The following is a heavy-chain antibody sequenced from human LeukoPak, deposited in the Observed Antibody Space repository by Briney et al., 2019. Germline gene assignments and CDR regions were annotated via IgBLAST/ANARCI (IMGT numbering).Heavy chain of an antibody. D-gene: IGHD3-3*01. CDR2: IIPILGIA. Sequence: GSSVKVSCKASGGTFSSYAISWVRQAPGQGLEWMGRIIPILGIANYAQKFQGRVTITADKSTSAAYMVLSSLRSEDTAVYYCARAQFKGYDFWSGYYAFDYWGQGTLVTVSS. CDR3: ARAQFKGYDFWSGYYAFDY. CDR1: GGTFSSYA. J-gene: IGHJ4*02. V-gene: IGHV1-69*04.